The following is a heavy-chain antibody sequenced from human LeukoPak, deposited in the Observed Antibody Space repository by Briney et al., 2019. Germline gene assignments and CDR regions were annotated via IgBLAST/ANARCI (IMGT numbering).Heavy chain of an antibody. D-gene: IGHD2-15*01. CDR3: ARAHCSGGSCYLGFDY. CDR2: INPNSGGT. Sequence: ASVKVSCKASGYTFTGYYMHWVRQAPGQGLEWMGWINPNSGGTNYAQKFQGRVTMNRDTSISTAYMELSRLRSDDTAVYYCARAHCSGGSCYLGFDYWGQGTLVTVSS. CDR1: GYTFTGYY. V-gene: IGHV1-2*02. J-gene: IGHJ4*02.